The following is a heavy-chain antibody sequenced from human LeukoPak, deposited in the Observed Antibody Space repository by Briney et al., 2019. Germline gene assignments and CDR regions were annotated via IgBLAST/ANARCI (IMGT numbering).Heavy chain of an antibody. CDR1: GGSICNYY. V-gene: IGHV4-59*08. CDR3: ARVLTVVVTAPPYFHFDL. J-gene: IGHJ2*01. Sequence: SETLSLTCSVSGGSICNYYWRWLRQSPGKGLEWLGSIYNTGVTNDNPSHKTQVTISLDTSKTQISLKLTSVTAADTAVFYCARVLTVVVTAPPYFHFDLWGRGTLVTVSS. D-gene: IGHD2-21*02. CDR2: IYNTGVT.